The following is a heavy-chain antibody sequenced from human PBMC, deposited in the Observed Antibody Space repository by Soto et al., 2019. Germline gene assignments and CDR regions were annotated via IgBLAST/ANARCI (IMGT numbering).Heavy chain of an antibody. Sequence: SVKVSCKASGGTFSSYAISWVRQAPGQGLEWMGGIIPIFGTANYAQKFQGRVTITADKSTSTAYMELSSLRSEDTAMYFCTRAERFPRSWFDPWGQGTQVTVSS. CDR1: GGTFSSYA. D-gene: IGHD3-10*01. CDR2: IIPIFGTA. CDR3: TRAERFPRSWFDP. V-gene: IGHV1-69*06. J-gene: IGHJ5*02.